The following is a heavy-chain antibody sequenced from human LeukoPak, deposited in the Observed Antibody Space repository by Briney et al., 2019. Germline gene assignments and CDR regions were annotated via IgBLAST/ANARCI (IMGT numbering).Heavy chain of an antibody. CDR1: GGSISRGGYS. J-gene: IGHJ4*02. CDR2: IYYSGST. D-gene: IGHD2/OR15-2a*01. CDR3: ARERARGTFYDY. Sequence: PSETLSLTCAVSGGSISRGGYSWSWIRQPPGKGLEWIGSIYYSGSTYYNPSLKSRVTISVDTSKNQFSLKLSSVTAADTAVYYCARERARGTFYDYWGQGTLVTVSS. V-gene: IGHV4-39*07.